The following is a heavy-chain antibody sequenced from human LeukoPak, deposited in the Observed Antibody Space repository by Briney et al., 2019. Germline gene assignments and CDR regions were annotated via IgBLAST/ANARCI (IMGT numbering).Heavy chain of an antibody. J-gene: IGHJ4*02. CDR2: IKQDGSEK. D-gene: IGHD3-10*01. Sequence: GGSLRLSCAASGFTFSSYWMSWVRQAPGKGLEWVANIKQDGSEKYYVDSVKGRFTISRDNAKNSLYLQMNSLRAEDTAVYYCARTMASGPLYFDYWGQGTLVTVSS. CDR1: GFTFSSYW. V-gene: IGHV3-7*01. CDR3: ARTMASGPLYFDY.